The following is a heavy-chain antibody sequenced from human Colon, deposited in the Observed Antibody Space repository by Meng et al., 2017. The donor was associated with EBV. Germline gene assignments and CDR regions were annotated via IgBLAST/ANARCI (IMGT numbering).Heavy chain of an antibody. CDR1: GYIFNNYG. CDR3: SRDLPGGTNGTRLDL. D-gene: IGHD1-1*01. Sequence: VRLVQTGAEVKTPVASAQVSRRAAGYIFNNYGVSWVRQAPDQGTGWMGWISAYNGNTNYAQNFQGRLTMTTDTSTSKAYMELRSPRATDTAVYYCSRDLPGGTNGTRLDLWGQGTLVTVSS. J-gene: IGHJ5*02. V-gene: IGHV1-18*01. CDR2: ISAYNGNT.